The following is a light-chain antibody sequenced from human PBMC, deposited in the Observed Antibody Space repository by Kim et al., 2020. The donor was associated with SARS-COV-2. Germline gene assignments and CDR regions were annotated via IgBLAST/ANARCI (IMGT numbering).Light chain of an antibody. CDR3: QQYNNWPYT. J-gene: IGKJ2*01. CDR1: QSVSRN. V-gene: IGKV3-15*01. Sequence: EIVMTQSPATLSVSPGERATRSCRASQSVSRNLAWYQQKPGQAPRLVIYSASTRATGIPARFSGSGSGTEFTLTISSLQSEDFAVYYCQQYNNWPYTFGQGTKLEI. CDR2: SAS.